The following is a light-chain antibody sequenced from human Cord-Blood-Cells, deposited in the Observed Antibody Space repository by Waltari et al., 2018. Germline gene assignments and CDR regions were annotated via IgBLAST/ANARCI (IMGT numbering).Light chain of an antibody. CDR2: QDS. V-gene: IGLV3-1*01. CDR3: QAWDSITVV. CDR1: KLGDKY. J-gene: IGLJ2*01. Sequence: SYELTQPPSVSVSPGQTASIPCSGVKLGDKYARWYQQKPDQSPVLVSYQDSKRPSGIPDLFPGSNSGNPATLAISGTQAIDEADYYCQAWDSITVVFGEGTKLTVL.